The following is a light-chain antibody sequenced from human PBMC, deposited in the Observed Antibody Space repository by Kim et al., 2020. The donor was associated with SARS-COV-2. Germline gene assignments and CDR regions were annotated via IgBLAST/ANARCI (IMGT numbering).Light chain of an antibody. Sequence: QSVLTQPPSVSGTPGQRVTISCFGSNSNIGTKTVNWYRQLPGTAPTLLIYYDDRRPSGVPDRFSGSKSVTSASLAISGLQSEDEADYYCSTWDVSLNVHVFGGGTQLTVL. CDR1: NSNIGTKT. V-gene: IGLV1-44*01. CDR2: YDD. CDR3: STWDVSLNVHV. J-gene: IGLJ3*02.